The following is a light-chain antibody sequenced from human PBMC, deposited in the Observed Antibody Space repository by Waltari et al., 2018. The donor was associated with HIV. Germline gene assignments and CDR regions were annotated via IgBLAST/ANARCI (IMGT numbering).Light chain of an antibody. Sequence: QSALTQPPSPSGSPGQSVTISCTGTSNDLGAYDYVSWYPQHPGRAPKLLIYEFTKRPSGVPDRFSGSKSGNAASLTVSGLQAEDDGHYYCTSYVDNYVVFFGGGTKLTVL. J-gene: IGLJ2*01. CDR2: EFT. V-gene: IGLV2-8*01. CDR1: SNDLGAYDY. CDR3: TSYVDNYVVF.